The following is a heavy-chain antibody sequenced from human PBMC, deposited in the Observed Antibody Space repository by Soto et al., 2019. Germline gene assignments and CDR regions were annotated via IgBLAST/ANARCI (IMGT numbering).Heavy chain of an antibody. J-gene: IGHJ4*02. CDR1: GVSISNSSYH. CDR2: IYYSGIT. Sequence: QLQLQESGPGLVKPSETLSLTCTVSGVSISNSSYHWGWIRRPPGKGLEWIGTIYYSGITYYNPSLKSRVTISVDTSKNQFSLKLTSVTAADTAVYYCARHGSNWGQGTLVTVSS. CDR3: ARHGSN. V-gene: IGHV4-39*01.